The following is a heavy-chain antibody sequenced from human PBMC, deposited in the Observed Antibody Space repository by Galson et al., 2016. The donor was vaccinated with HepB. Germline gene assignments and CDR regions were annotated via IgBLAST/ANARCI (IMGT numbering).Heavy chain of an antibody. V-gene: IGHV1-18*01. CDR3: ATRRRLSGGSCYLHYYYYGMDV. CDR1: GYTFTSYG. CDR2: ISAYNGNT. Sequence: SVKVSCKASGYTFTSYGISWVRQAPGQGLEWMGWISAYNGNTNYAQKLQGRVTMTTDTSTSTAYMELRSLRSDDTAVYYCATRRRLSGGSCYLHYYYYGMDVWGQGTTVTVSS. J-gene: IGHJ6*02. D-gene: IGHD2-15*01.